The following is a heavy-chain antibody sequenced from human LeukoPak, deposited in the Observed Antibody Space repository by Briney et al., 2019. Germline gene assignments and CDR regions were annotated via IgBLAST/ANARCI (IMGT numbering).Heavy chain of an antibody. Sequence: ASVKVSCEASGYTFTSYYMHWVRQAPGEGLEWMGWINTNTGNPTYAQGFTGRFVFSLDTSVSTAYLQISSLKAEDTAVYYCARSRFGVVIIPYYYYMDVWGKGTTVTVSS. CDR1: GYTFTSYY. CDR2: INTNTGNP. J-gene: IGHJ6*03. D-gene: IGHD3-3*01. V-gene: IGHV7-4-1*02. CDR3: ARSRFGVVIIPYYYYMDV.